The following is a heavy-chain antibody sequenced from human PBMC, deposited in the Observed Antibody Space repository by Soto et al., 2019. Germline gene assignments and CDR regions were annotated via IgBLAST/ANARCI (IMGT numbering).Heavy chain of an antibody. V-gene: IGHV3-23*01. D-gene: IGHD2-15*01. CDR2: ISGSGGST. CDR3: AKHLYLRYCSGRSCYPLFGY. Sequence: PWGSLRLSCAASGFTFSSYGMSWVRHASGKELEWVSAISGSGGSTYYAYSVSGRFTISRDNSKNTLYLQMNSLRAEDTAVYYCAKHLYLRYCSGRSCYPLFGYCGQVTLITVST. J-gene: IGHJ4*02. CDR1: GFTFSSYG.